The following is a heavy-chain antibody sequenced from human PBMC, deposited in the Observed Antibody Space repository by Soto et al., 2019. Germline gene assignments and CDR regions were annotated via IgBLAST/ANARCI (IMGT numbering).Heavy chain of an antibody. J-gene: IGHJ6*02. CDR1: GYSFTSYW. CDR3: ARHNTVYHYYGMDV. V-gene: IGHV5-10-1*01. CDR2: IDPSDSYT. Sequence: LGESLKISCKGSGYSFTSYWISWVRQMPGKGLEWMGRIDPSDSYTNYSPSFQGHVTISADKSISTAYLQWSSLKASDTAMYYCARHNTVYHYYGMDVWGQGTTVTVSS. D-gene: IGHD1-20*01.